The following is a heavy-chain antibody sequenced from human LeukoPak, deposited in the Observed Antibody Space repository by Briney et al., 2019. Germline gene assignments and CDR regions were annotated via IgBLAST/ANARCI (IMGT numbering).Heavy chain of an antibody. CDR2: INHSGST. V-gene: IGHV4-34*01. Sequence: SETLSLTCAGYGGSFSGYYWSWHRQPPGKGLEWIGEINHSGSTNYNPSLKSRVTISVDTSKNQFSLKLSSVTAADTAVYYCARALYYYDSSGYYYTGARYNWFDPWGQGTLVTVSS. J-gene: IGHJ5*02. CDR3: ARALYYYDSSGYYYTGARYNWFDP. CDR1: GGSFSGYY. D-gene: IGHD3-22*01.